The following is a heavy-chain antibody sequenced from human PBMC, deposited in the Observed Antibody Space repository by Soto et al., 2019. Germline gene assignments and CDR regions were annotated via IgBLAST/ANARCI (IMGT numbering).Heavy chain of an antibody. J-gene: IGHJ4*02. Sequence: QVQLVESGGGVVQPGRSLRLSCAASGFTFSSYGMHWVRKAPGKGLEWVAVISYDGSNKYYADSVKGRFTISRDNSKNTLYQQMNSLRAEDTAVYYCAKDKQQLGLFDYWGQGTLVTVSS. D-gene: IGHD6-13*01. CDR3: AKDKQQLGLFDY. V-gene: IGHV3-30*18. CDR2: ISYDGSNK. CDR1: GFTFSSYG.